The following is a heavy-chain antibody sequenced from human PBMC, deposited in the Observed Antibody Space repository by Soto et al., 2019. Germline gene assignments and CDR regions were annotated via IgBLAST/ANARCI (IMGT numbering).Heavy chain of an antibody. V-gene: IGHV1-69*06. D-gene: IGHD6-19*01. CDR2: IIPIFVTA. Sequence: ASVXVSFKASRGMVSLYAIIFVRQAPVQGLEWMGGIIPIFVTATYAQKFQGRVTIIAEKSTSTAYMELRSLRSEDTAVYYCEREGTVAGNNAFDIWGQGTLV. J-gene: IGHJ3*02. CDR3: EREGTVAGNNAFDI. CDR1: RGMVSLYA.